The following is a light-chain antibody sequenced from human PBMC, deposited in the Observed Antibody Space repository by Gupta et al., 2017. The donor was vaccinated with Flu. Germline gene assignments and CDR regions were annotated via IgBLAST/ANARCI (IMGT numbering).Light chain of an antibody. Sequence: ITISSNGTSSDVGGCNYVSWYQQNPGKAPKLMIYDVSNRPSGVSNRFSGSKSGNTASLTISGLQAEDEADYYCSSYTNTKTLVVFGTGTKVTVL. CDR2: DVS. J-gene: IGLJ1*01. V-gene: IGLV2-14*04. CDR1: SSDVGGCNY. CDR3: SSYTNTKTLVV.